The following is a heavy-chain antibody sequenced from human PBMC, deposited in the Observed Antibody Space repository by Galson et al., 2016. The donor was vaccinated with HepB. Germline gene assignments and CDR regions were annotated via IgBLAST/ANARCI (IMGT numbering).Heavy chain of an antibody. CDR2: ITGLGGKA. CDR3: VKINGYNNGWPYKHFDH. Sequence: SLRLSCAASGFIFNDFAMNWVRQAPGKGLEWVSSITGLGGKAFYSDSVRGRFTVSRSANTLFLQMTSLRPDDTAVYYCVKINGYNNGWPYKHFDHWGQGTTVTVSS. D-gene: IGHD5-12*01. CDR1: GFIFNDFA. V-gene: IGHV3-23*01. J-gene: IGHJ6*02.